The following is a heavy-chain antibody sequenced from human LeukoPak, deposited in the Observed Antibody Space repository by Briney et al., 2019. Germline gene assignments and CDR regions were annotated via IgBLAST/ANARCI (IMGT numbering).Heavy chain of an antibody. Sequence: PSETLSLTCTVSGGSVSSGSYYWSWIRQPPGKGLEWIGYIYYSGSTNYNPSLKSRVTISVDTSKNQFSLKLSSVTAADTAVYYCARDYGGNRDDAFDIWGQGTMVTVSS. CDR2: IYYSGST. J-gene: IGHJ3*02. CDR3: ARDYGGNRDDAFDI. V-gene: IGHV4-61*01. D-gene: IGHD4-23*01. CDR1: GGSVSSGSYY.